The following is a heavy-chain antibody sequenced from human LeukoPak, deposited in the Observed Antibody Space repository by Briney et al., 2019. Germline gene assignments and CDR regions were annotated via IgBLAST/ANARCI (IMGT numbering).Heavy chain of an antibody. CDR3: ARDRPEDYYDSSGYYDY. D-gene: IGHD3-22*01. J-gene: IGHJ4*02. CDR2: INPNSGGT. Sequence: ASVKVSSKASGYIFTDYYMHWVRQAPGQELGWMGRINPNSGGTNYAQKFQGRVTMTRDTSISTAYMELSRLRSDDTAVYYCARDRPEDYYDSSGYYDYWGQGTLVTVSS. V-gene: IGHV1-2*06. CDR1: GYIFTDYY.